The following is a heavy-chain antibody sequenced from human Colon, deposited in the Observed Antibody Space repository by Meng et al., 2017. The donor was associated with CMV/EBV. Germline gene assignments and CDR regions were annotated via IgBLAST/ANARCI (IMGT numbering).Heavy chain of an antibody. Sequence: QVQLLQPGDEVKQPGASVKVSCKASGYTFTGYYMHWVRQAPGQGLEWMGWINPNSGGTNYAQKFQGRVTMTRDTSISTAYMELSRLRSDDTAVYYCATVSSGYYLYFQHWGQGTLVTVSS. CDR3: ATVSSGYYLYFQH. D-gene: IGHD3-22*01. CDR1: GYTFTGYY. CDR2: INPNSGGT. V-gene: IGHV1-2*02. J-gene: IGHJ1*01.